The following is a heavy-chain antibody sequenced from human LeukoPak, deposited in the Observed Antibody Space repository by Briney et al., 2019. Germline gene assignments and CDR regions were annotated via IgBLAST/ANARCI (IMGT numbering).Heavy chain of an antibody. Sequence: ASVKVSCKASGGTFSSYAISWVRQAPGQGLEWMGRIIPIFGTANYAQKFQGRVTITTDESTSTAYMELSSLRSEDTAVYYCARYYYDSSGYLDYRGQGTLVTVSS. CDR2: IIPIFGTA. J-gene: IGHJ4*02. V-gene: IGHV1-69*05. CDR1: GGTFSSYA. CDR3: ARYYYDSSGYLDY. D-gene: IGHD3-22*01.